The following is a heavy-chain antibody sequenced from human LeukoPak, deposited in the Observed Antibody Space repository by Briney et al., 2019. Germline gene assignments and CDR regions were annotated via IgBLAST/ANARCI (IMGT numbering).Heavy chain of an antibody. Sequence: GGSLRLSCAASGFTFHSYDMHWVRQAAGGRLEWVSAMGSARDTYYPDSVKGRFTISRDNAKSSLYLQMHSLSVGDTAVYYCVRGDSTGYRSNWYFDLRGRGTLVTVSS. J-gene: IGHJ2*01. CDR2: MGSARDT. CDR1: GFTFHSYD. D-gene: IGHD3-22*01. CDR3: VRGDSTGYRSNWYFDL. V-gene: IGHV3-13*01.